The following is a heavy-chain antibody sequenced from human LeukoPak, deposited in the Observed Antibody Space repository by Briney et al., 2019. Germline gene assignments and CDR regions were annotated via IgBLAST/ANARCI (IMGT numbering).Heavy chain of an antibody. CDR3: ARGVYDTSLTFDY. CDR1: GGSFSGYY. Sequence: PSETLSLTCAVYGGSFSGYYWSWIRQPPGKGLEWIGEINHSGGTNYNPSLKTRVTISVDTSKNQFSLKLSSVTAADAAVYYCARGVYDTSLTFDYWGQGTLVTVSS. V-gene: IGHV4-34*01. CDR2: INHSGGT. J-gene: IGHJ4*02. D-gene: IGHD3-22*01.